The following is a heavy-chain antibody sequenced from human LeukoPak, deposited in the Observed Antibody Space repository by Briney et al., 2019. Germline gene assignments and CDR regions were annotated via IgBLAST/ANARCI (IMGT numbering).Heavy chain of an antibody. V-gene: IGHV3-30*18. CDR3: AKDKRAYCGGDCYILDY. D-gene: IGHD2-21*01. CDR2: ISYDGSNK. Sequence: PGGSLRLSCAASGFTFSSYGMHWVRQAPGKGLEWVAVISYDGSNKYYADSVKGRFTISRDNSKNTLYLQMNSLRAEDTAVYYCAKDKRAYCGGDCYILDYWGQGTLVTVSS. J-gene: IGHJ4*02. CDR1: GFTFSSYG.